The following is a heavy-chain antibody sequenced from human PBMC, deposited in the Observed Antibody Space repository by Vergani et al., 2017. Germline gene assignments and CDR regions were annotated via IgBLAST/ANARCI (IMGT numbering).Heavy chain of an antibody. Sequence: EVQLLESGGGLVQPGGSLRLSCAASGFTFSSYAMSWVRQAPGKGLEWGSAISGSGGSTYYADSVKGRFTHSRDNSKNTLYLQMNSLRAEDTAVYYWANALRGGSGLSFDYWGQGTLVTVSS. CDR1: GFTFSSYA. CDR2: ISGSGGST. J-gene: IGHJ4*02. CDR3: ANALRGGSGLSFDY. V-gene: IGHV3-23*01. D-gene: IGHD3-10*01.